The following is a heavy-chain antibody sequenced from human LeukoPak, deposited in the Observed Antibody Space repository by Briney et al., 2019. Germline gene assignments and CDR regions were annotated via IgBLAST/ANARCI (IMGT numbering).Heavy chain of an antibody. J-gene: IGHJ3*02. D-gene: IGHD2-2*01. V-gene: IGHV3-30*04. CDR1: GFTFSSYA. CDR2: ISYDGSNK. Sequence: GRSLRLSCAASGFTFSSYAIHWVRQAPGKGLEWVAVISYDGSNKYYADSVKGRFTISRDNSKNTLYLQMNSLRAEDTAVYYCARDKGRVVPAAMNAFDIWGQGTMVTVSS. CDR3: ARDKGRVVPAAMNAFDI.